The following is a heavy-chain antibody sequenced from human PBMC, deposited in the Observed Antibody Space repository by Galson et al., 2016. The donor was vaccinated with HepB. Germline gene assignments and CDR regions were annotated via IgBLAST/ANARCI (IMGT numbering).Heavy chain of an antibody. CDR3: VPRRRVSSWSGGAYFDV. V-gene: IGHV2-5*01. J-gene: IGHJ2*01. CDR2: IYWNDDT. CDR1: GFSLTNTAEG. Sequence: PALVKPTQTLTLTCSFSGFSLTNTAEGVGWIRQPPGKALEWLGVIYWNDDTVYNPSLKNRLTLTKDASDNHVILNMTNSAHVATATYFCVPRRRVSSWSGGAYFDVWGRGTLVAVSS. D-gene: IGHD2-21*01.